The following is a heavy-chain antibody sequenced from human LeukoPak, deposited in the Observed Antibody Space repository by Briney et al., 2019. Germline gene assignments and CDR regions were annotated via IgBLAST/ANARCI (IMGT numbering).Heavy chain of an antibody. J-gene: IGHJ4*02. CDR2: IYYSGST. CDR1: GGSISSSSYY. V-gene: IGHV4-39*01. CDR3: ARHLLASCLFDY. Sequence: PSETLSLTCTVSGGSISSSSYYWGWIRQPPGKGLEWIGSIYYSGSTYYNPSLKSRVTISVDTSKNQFSLKLSSVTAADTAVYYCARHLLASCLFDYWGQGTLVTVSS. D-gene: IGHD2-2*01.